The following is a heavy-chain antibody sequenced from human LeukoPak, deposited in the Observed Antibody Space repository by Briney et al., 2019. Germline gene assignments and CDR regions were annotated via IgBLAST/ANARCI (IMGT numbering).Heavy chain of an antibody. D-gene: IGHD6-19*01. CDR2: IYSGGST. Sequence: GGSLRLSCAVSGFTVSSNYMDWVRQAPGKGLEWVSIIYSGGSTYYADSVKGRFSIFRDNPKNTLYLQMNSLRAEDTAVYYCARDPSGPIRYFDSWGQGTLVTVSS. CDR1: GFTVSSNY. V-gene: IGHV3-66*01. J-gene: IGHJ4*02. CDR3: ARDPSGPIRYFDS.